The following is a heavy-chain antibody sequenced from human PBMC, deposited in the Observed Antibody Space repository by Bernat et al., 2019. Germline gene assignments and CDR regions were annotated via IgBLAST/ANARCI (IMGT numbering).Heavy chain of an antibody. Sequence: QVQLQESGPGLVKPSQTLSLTCTVSGGSISSGGYYWSWIRQHPGKGLEWIGYIYYSGSTYYNPSLKSRVTISVDTSKNHFSPKLNSVTAADTAIYYCARNYYGSGSYAFDIWGQGTMVTVSS. CDR1: GGSISSGGYY. J-gene: IGHJ3*02. CDR2: IYYSGST. D-gene: IGHD3-10*01. CDR3: ARNYYGSGSYAFDI. V-gene: IGHV4-31*03.